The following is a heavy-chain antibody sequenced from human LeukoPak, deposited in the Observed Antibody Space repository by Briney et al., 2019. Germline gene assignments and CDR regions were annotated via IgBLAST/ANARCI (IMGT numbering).Heavy chain of an antibody. D-gene: IGHD2-8*01. V-gene: IGHV3-21*01. Sequence: GGSLRLSCAASGFTFSSYSMNWVRQAPGKGLEWVSSISSSSSYIYYADSVKGRFTISRDNAKNSLYLQMNSLRAEDTAVYYCARDLRTGYCTNGVCVDYWGQGTLVTVSS. CDR3: ARDLRTGYCTNGVCVDY. J-gene: IGHJ4*01. CDR1: GFTFSSYS. CDR2: ISSSSSYI.